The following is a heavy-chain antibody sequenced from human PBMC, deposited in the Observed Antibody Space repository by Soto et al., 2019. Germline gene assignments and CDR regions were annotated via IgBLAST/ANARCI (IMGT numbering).Heavy chain of an antibody. Sequence: PSETLSLTCTVSGGSLSSSSYYWGWIRQPPGKGLEWIGSIYYSGSTYYNPSLKSRVTISVDTSKNQFSLKLSSVTAADTAVYYCARDYDSSGYHFDYWGQGTLVTVSS. CDR3: ARDYDSSGYHFDY. D-gene: IGHD3-22*01. V-gene: IGHV4-39*07. CDR2: IYYSGST. CDR1: GGSLSSSSYY. J-gene: IGHJ4*02.